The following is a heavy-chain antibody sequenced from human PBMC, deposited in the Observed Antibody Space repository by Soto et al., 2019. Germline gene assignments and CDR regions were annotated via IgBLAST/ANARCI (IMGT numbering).Heavy chain of an antibody. Sequence: RHPCTVSEFNIISHAMSWVSQAPGKGLEWVSAISGSGGSTYYADSVKGRFTISRDNSKNTLYLQMNSLRAEDTVVYYCAKDPLGQWLPPTYRGQGTTVTVSS. CDR1: EFNIISHA. V-gene: IGHV3-23*01. CDR2: ISGSGGST. D-gene: IGHD6-19*01. J-gene: IGHJ6*02. CDR3: AKDPLGQWLPPTY.